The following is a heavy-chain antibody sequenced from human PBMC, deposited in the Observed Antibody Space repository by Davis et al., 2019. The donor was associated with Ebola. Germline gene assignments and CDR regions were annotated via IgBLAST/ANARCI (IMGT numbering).Heavy chain of an antibody. CDR1: GGSISSYY. D-gene: IGHD2-21*02. V-gene: IGHV4-59*01. J-gene: IGHJ4*02. CDR3: ARASPGVTALYF. CDR2: IYYSGST. Sequence: PSETLSLTCTVSGGSISSYYWSWIRQPPGKGLEWIGYIYYSGSTNYNPSLKSRVTISVDTSKNQFSLKLSSVTAADTAVYYCARASPGVTALYFWGQGTLVTVSS.